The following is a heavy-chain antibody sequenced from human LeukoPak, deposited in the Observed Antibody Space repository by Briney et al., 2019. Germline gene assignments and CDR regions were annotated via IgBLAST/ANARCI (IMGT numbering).Heavy chain of an antibody. V-gene: IGHV1-2*02. Sequence: ASVKVSCKASGDTFTGYYMHWGRQAPGQGGEWVGWINPNSGGTNYAQKFQGRVTMTRDTSISTAYMELSRLRSDDTAVYYCARAPSSGYSGYDLDYWGQGTLVTVSS. CDR1: GDTFTGYY. D-gene: IGHD5-12*01. J-gene: IGHJ4*02. CDR2: INPNSGGT. CDR3: ARAPSSGYSGYDLDY.